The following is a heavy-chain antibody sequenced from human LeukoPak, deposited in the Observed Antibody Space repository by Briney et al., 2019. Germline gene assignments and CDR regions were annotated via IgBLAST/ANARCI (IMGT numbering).Heavy chain of an antibody. CDR1: GYTFTSYA. CDR2: INTNTGNP. V-gene: IGHV7-4-1*02. D-gene: IGHD3-3*01. J-gene: IGHJ6*03. Sequence: ASVKVSCKASGYTFTSYAMNWVRQAPGQGLEWMGWINTNTGNPTYAQGFTGRFVFSLDTSVSTAYLQISSLKAEDTAVYYCARDGVSGYDFWSGNLYYYYYMDVWGKGTTVTVSS. CDR3: ARDGVSGYDFWSGNLYYYYYMDV.